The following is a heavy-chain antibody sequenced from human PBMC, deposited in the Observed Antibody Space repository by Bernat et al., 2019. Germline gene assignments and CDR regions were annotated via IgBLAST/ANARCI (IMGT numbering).Heavy chain of an antibody. CDR3: AKDGRIAARRADYFDY. V-gene: IGHV3-23*01. CDR1: GFTFSSYA. D-gene: IGHD6-6*01. CDR2: ISGSGGST. J-gene: IGHJ4*02. Sequence: EVQLLESGGGLVQPGGSLRLSCAASGFTFSSYAMSWVRQAPGKGLEWVSAISGSGGSTYDADSVKGRFTISRDNAKNTLYLQMNSLRAEDTAVYYCAKDGRIAARRADYFDYWGQGTLDTVSS.